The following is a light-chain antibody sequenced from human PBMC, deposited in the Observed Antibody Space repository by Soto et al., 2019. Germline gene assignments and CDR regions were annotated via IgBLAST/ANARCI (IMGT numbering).Light chain of an antibody. V-gene: IGLV2-14*03. Sequence: QSVLTQPASGSGSPGQSTTISCTGTSSDVGAYNFVSWYQHHPDKAPKVVIYDVANRPSGVSYRFSASKSGNTASLTISGLQAEDEADYYCMSFTSSNTYVFGTGTKVTVL. CDR3: MSFTSSNTYV. CDR2: DVA. J-gene: IGLJ1*01. CDR1: SSDVGAYNF.